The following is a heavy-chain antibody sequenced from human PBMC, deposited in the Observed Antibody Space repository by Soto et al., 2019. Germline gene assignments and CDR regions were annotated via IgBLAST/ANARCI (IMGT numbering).Heavy chain of an antibody. V-gene: IGHV3-48*02. Sequence: EVPLVESGGGSVQPGGSLRLSCAASGFTFSTFSMNWVRQAPGRGLEWISYISGGGRPISYADSVKGRFTISRDNAKNSLYLQMDSLTDEDTAVYYCARDLGWAFDSWGQGTLVTVSS. J-gene: IGHJ4*02. D-gene: IGHD6-19*01. CDR2: ISGGGRPI. CDR1: GFTFSTFS. CDR3: ARDLGWAFDS.